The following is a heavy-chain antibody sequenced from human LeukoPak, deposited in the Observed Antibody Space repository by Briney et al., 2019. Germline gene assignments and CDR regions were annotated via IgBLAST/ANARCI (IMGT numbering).Heavy chain of an antibody. CDR1: GGSISDINYY. CDR2: VYYSGST. V-gene: IGHV4-39*07. CDR3: ASTIHGYSSSFDY. J-gene: IGHJ4*02. D-gene: IGHD6-13*01. Sequence: SETLSLTCNVSGGSISDINYYWAWIRQPPGKGLEWIASVYYSGSTNYNPSLKSRVTISVDTSKNQFSLKLNSVTAADTAVYYCASTIHGYSSSFDYWGQGTLVTVSS.